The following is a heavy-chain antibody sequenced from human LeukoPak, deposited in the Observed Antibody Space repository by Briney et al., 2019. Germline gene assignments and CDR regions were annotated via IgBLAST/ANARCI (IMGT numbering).Heavy chain of an antibody. D-gene: IGHD6-13*01. CDR1: GFNFSNYA. V-gene: IGHV3-23*01. CDR3: AKDSRYSSSINYFDP. CDR2: ISGSGGST. Sequence: PGGSLRLSCAASGFNFSNYAMSWVRQAPGKGLEWVSGISGSGGSTYYADFVKGRFTISRDNSKNTLYLQMNSLRVEDTAVYYCAKDSRYSSSINYFDPWGQGTLVTVSS. J-gene: IGHJ5*02.